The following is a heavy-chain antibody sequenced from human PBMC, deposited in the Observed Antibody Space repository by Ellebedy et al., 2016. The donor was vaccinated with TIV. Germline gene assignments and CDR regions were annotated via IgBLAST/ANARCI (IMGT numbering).Heavy chain of an antibody. CDR3: ARGLSDYGDIVLDY. CDR2: IKQDGTDE. J-gene: IGHJ4*02. Sequence: GGSLRLSCSASGFTSSTYWMNWVRQAPGKGLEWVANIKQDGTDENYVDSVRGRFTISRDNAKKSVSLQMSSLRVDDTAVYFCARGLSDYGDIVLDYWGQGALVTVSS. V-gene: IGHV3-7*03. CDR1: GFTSSTYW. D-gene: IGHD4-17*01.